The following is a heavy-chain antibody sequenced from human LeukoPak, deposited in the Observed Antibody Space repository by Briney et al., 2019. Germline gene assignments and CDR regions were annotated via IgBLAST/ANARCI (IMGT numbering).Heavy chain of an antibody. D-gene: IGHD3-3*01. J-gene: IGHJ3*02. CDR2: IYYSGST. V-gene: IGHV4-61*01. CDR3: ARDWNAFDI. CDR1: GGSVSSGSYY. Sequence: SETLSLTCTVSGGSVSSGSYYWRWIRQPPGKGLEWIGYIYYSGSTNYNPSLKSRVTKSVDTSKNQFSLKLSSVTAADTAVYYCARDWNAFDIWGQGTMVTVSS.